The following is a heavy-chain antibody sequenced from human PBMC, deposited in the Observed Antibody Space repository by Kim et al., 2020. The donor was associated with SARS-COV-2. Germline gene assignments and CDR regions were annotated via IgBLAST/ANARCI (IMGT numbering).Heavy chain of an antibody. Sequence: SETLSLTCIVSGDSLRNSYWNWIRQAPGKGLEWIGYIYYTGHTNYTSSLKSRVTISLDASKNQFSLNLSSVTAADTGVYFCARSPDCSGGACYPRDGDYYYGLDVWSQGTTVTVSS. D-gene: IGHD2-15*01. CDR2: IYYTGHT. CDR3: ARSPDCSGGACYPRDGDYYYGLDV. CDR1: GDSLRNSY. J-gene: IGHJ6*02. V-gene: IGHV4-59*01.